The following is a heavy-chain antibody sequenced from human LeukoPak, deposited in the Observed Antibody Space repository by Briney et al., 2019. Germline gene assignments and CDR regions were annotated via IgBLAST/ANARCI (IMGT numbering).Heavy chain of an antibody. J-gene: IGHJ4*02. CDR3: AKDRVVPAAIGLIDY. Sequence: GGSLRLSCAASGFTFSSYGMHWVRQAPGKGLEWVAVIWYGGSNKYYADSVKGRFTISRDNSKNTLYLRMDSLRAEDTAVYYCAKDRVVPAAIGLIDYWGQGTLVTVSS. CDR2: IWYGGSNK. V-gene: IGHV3-30*02. CDR1: GFTFSSYG. D-gene: IGHD2-2*02.